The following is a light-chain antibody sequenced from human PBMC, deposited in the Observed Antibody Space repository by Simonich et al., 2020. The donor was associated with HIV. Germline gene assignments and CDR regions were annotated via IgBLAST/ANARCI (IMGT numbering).Light chain of an antibody. CDR3: QQYYSTPPT. CDR1: QNISSY. V-gene: IGKV1-NL1*01. Sequence: DIQMTQSPSTLSASLGDRVTITCRASQNISSYLNWFQQKPGKSPKLLLYAASRLESGVPARFSGSGSGTDYTLTISSLQPEDFATYYCQQYYSTPPTFGQGTKVEIK. J-gene: IGKJ1*01. CDR2: AAS.